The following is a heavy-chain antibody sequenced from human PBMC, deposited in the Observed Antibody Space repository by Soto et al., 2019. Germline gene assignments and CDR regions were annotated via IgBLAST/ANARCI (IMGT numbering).Heavy chain of an antibody. CDR2: INAGNGNT. V-gene: IGHV1-3*01. CDR1: GYTFSGHA. CDR3: GRDQSGIGYYVDWFDP. Sequence: ASVKVSCKASGYTFSGHAIHWVRQAPGQRPEWLGWINAGNGNTYYSEKFEGRVTFTRDTAATTVNMELTSLTSEDTAIYYCGRDQSGIGYYVDWFDPWGQGTLVTVSS. J-gene: IGHJ5*02. D-gene: IGHD3-10*02.